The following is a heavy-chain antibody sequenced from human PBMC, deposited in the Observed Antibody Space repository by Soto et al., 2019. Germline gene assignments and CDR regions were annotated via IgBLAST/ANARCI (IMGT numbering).Heavy chain of an antibody. Sequence: SETLSLTCTVSGASMNSYHWSWIRQPAGKGLEWIGHIHSSGSTNYNPSLKSRVTMSVDTSKNQFSLRLMYLTAADTAVYYCARDQGVAAAGITWFDPWGRGYLVTVYS. CDR3: ARDQGVAAAGITWFDP. CDR1: GASMNSYH. D-gene: IGHD6-13*01. CDR2: IHSSGST. V-gene: IGHV4-4*07. J-gene: IGHJ5*02.